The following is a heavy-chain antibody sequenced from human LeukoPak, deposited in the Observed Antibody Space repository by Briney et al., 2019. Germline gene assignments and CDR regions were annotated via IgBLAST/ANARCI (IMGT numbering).Heavy chain of an antibody. J-gene: IGHJ6*02. CDR3: LRARSGMDV. V-gene: IGHV1-2*02. CDR1: GYLFIGQF. Sequence: ASVKVSCKASGYLFIGQFLHWVRQAPGQGLAWMGWINPNSGDAKFAHQFQGRVTGSRDTSISTVYMELSSLTSDDTAVYYCLRARSGMDVWGQGTAVTVSS. CDR2: INPNSGDA.